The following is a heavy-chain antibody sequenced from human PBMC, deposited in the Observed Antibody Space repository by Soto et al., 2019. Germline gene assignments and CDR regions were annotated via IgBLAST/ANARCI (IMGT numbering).Heavy chain of an antibody. CDR1: GGTFSSYT. CDR3: ARESYGYSGDY. J-gene: IGHJ4*02. D-gene: IGHD5-18*01. Sequence: QVQLVQSGAEVKKPGSSVKVSCKASGGTFSSYTISWVRQAPGQGLEWMGRIIPILGIANYAQKFQGRVTITADKSTSTAYMELSSLRSEDTAVYYWARESYGYSGDYWGQGTLVTVSS. CDR2: IIPILGIA. V-gene: IGHV1-69*08.